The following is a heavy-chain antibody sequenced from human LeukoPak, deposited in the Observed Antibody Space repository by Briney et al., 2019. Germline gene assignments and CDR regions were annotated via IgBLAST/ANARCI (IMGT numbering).Heavy chain of an antibody. CDR2: LYSGGST. Sequence: GGSLRLSCAASGFTVSSTYMSWVRQAPGKGLEWVSILYSGGSTYYADSVKGRFTISRDNSKNTLYLQMNSLRAEDTAVYYCAKESSGGWYFDYWGQGTLVTVSS. CDR3: AKESSGGWYFDY. J-gene: IGHJ4*02. V-gene: IGHV3-53*01. D-gene: IGHD6-19*01. CDR1: GFTVSSTY.